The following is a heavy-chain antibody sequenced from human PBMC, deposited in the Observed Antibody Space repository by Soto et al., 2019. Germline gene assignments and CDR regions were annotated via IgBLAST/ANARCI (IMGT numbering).Heavy chain of an antibody. CDR1: GFTFSSYS. Sequence: EVQLVESGGGLVKPGGSLRLSCAASGFTFSSYSMNWVRQAPGKGLEWVSSISSSSSYIYYADSVKGRFTISRDNAKNSLYLQMNSLRAEDTAVYYCARAGDQLPAFYYGMDVWGQGTTVTVSS. CDR2: ISSSSSYI. CDR3: ARAGDQLPAFYYGMDV. V-gene: IGHV3-21*01. J-gene: IGHJ6*02. D-gene: IGHD2-2*01.